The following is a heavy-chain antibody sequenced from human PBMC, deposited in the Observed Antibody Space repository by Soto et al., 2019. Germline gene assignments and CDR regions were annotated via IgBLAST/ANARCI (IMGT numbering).Heavy chain of an antibody. Sequence: GSLRLSCAVAGYTFRNHWMHWVRQAPGKGLEWVSRMNSDGSIINYKDSVKGRFTVSRDNAKNTLYLQMNSLRVEDTAVYYCATAEVDYWGPRTLVTVSS. CDR3: ATAEVDY. J-gene: IGHJ4*02. V-gene: IGHV3-74*01. CDR2: MNSDGSII. CDR1: GYTFRNHW.